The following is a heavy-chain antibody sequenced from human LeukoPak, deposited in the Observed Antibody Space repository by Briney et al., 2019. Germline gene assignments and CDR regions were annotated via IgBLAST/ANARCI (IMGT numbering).Heavy chain of an antibody. CDR1: GDSIASDTAA. D-gene: IGHD3-22*01. CDR2: TYYRSKWKN. V-gene: IGHV6-1*01. Sequence: SQTRSLTCAICGDSIASDTAAWNWIRQSPSRGLEWLGRTYYRSKWKNDYAVSVRSRITINPDTSKNKFSLQLNSVTPEDTAAYYCARGYCPFHYWGQGTLVTVSS. J-gene: IGHJ4*02. CDR3: ARGYCPFHY.